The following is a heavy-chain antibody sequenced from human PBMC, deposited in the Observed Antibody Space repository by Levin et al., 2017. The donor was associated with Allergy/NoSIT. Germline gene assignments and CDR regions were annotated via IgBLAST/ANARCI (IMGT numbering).Heavy chain of an antibody. CDR3: ARHYSGSDGVDY. J-gene: IGHJ4*02. CDR1: GFTFSSYN. CDR2: ISTSSSYI. Sequence: SCAASGFTFSSYNMNWVRQAPGKGLEWVSSISTSSSYIYYADSVKGRFTISRDNAKNSLYLQMDSLRAEDTALYYCARHYSGSDGVDYWGQGALVTVSP. V-gene: IGHV3-21*01. D-gene: IGHD5-12*01.